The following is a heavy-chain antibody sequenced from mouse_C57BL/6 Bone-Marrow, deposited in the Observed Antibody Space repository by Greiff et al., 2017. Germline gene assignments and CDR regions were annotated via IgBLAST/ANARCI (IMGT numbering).Heavy chain of an antibody. J-gene: IGHJ3*01. V-gene: IGHV1-50*01. Sequence: VQLQQPGAELVKPGASVKLSCKASGYTFTSYWMQWVKQRPGQGLEWIGEIDPSDSYTNYNQKLKGKATLTVDTSSSTAYMQLSSLTSEDSAVYYCAREDGYYSAWFAYWGQGTLVTVSA. CDR3: AREDGYYSAWFAY. D-gene: IGHD2-3*01. CDR2: IDPSDSYT. CDR1: GYTFTSYW.